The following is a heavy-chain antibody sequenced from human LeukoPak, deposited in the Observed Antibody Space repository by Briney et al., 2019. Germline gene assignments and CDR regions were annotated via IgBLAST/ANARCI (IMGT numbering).Heavy chain of an antibody. D-gene: IGHD2-15*01. Sequence: PGGSLRLSCAASGFTVSSNYMSWVRQAPGKGQERVSVIYSGGSTYYADSVKGGLTISRDNSKNTLYLQMNILRADDTAVYYCARGGDDIVFATYYYYGMDVWGQGTTVTVSS. CDR2: IYSGGST. CDR1: GFTVSSNY. CDR3: ARGGDDIVFATYYYYGMDV. V-gene: IGHV3-53*01. J-gene: IGHJ6*02.